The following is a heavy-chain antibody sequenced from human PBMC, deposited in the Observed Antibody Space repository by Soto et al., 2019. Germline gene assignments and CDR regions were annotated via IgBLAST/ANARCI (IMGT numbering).Heavy chain of an antibody. J-gene: IGHJ3*02. CDR2: VYYTGST. Sequence: SETLSLTCTVSGGSISNFYWSWIRQPPGKGLEWIGYVYYTGSTSYNPSLKRRVTLSADSSRDQFSLKLSSVTAADTAVYYCARLRWGYCSSTSCYAPNDAFDIWGQGTIVTVSS. D-gene: IGHD2-2*01. CDR1: GGSISNFY. V-gene: IGHV4-59*01. CDR3: ARLRWGYCSSTSCYAPNDAFDI.